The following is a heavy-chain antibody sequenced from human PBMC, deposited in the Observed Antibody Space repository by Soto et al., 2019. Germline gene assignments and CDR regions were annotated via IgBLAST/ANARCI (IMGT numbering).Heavy chain of an antibody. Sequence: AGGSLRLSCAASGFTFSFYPMSWVRQAPGKGLEWVAGISSTAGTIYYADPVKGRFTISRDNSKNTLYLQMDSLRAEDTAVYFCAKGGYIYGLDPWGQGTLVTVSS. J-gene: IGHJ5*02. D-gene: IGHD5-18*01. CDR3: AKGGYIYGLDP. CDR2: ISSTAGTI. CDR1: GFTFSFYP. V-gene: IGHV3-23*01.